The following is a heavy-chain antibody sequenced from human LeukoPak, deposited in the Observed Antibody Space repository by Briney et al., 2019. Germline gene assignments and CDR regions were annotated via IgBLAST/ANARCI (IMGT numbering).Heavy chain of an antibody. Sequence: ASVKVSCKASGYTFTSYGISWVRQAPGQGLEWTGWISAYNGNTNYAQKLQGRVTMTTDTSTSTAYMELRSLRSDDTAVYYCARAPIAARENDYWGQGTLVTVSS. CDR1: GYTFTSYG. CDR3: ARAPIAARENDY. J-gene: IGHJ4*02. D-gene: IGHD6-6*01. V-gene: IGHV1-18*01. CDR2: ISAYNGNT.